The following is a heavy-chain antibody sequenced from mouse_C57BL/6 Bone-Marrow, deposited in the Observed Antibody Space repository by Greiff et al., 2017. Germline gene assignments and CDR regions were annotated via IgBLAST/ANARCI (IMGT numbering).Heavy chain of an antibody. V-gene: IGHV5-17*01. D-gene: IGHD1-1*01. J-gene: IGHJ1*03. CDR3: ARHYYGSSYWYFDV. Sequence: EVKLVESGGGLVKPGGSLKLSCAASGFTFSDYGMHWVRQAPEKGLEWVAYISSGSSTIYYADTVKGRFTISRDNATNTLFLQMTSLRSEDTAMYYCARHYYGSSYWYFDVWGTGTTVTVSS. CDR2: ISSGSSTI. CDR1: GFTFSDYG.